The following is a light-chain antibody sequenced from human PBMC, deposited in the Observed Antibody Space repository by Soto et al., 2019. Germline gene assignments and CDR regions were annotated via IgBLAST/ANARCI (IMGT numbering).Light chain of an antibody. CDR3: QQSYSTPIT. Sequence: DIVMTQSPDSLAVSLGERATINCKSSQSVLFSSNNKNYLAWYQQKPGQPPKLLIYWASTRESGVPNRFSGSGSGTDFTLTIIRLQAEDVAVYYCQQSYSTPITFGQETRLEIK. V-gene: IGKV4-1*01. J-gene: IGKJ5*01. CDR2: WAS. CDR1: QSVLFSSNNKNY.